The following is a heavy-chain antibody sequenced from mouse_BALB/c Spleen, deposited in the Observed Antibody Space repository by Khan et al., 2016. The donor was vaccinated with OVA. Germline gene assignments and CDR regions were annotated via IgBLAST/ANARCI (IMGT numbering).Heavy chain of an antibody. CDR2: ISYSDVT. CDR3: ARGNYYGYYFDY. Sequence: EVQLQESGPGLVKPSQSLSLTCTVTGYSITSGYAWNWIRQFPGNKLEWIGYISYSDVTNYNPSLKSRISITRDTSKNQFFLQLNSVTTEDTATYYCARGNYYGYYFDYWGQGTTLTVSS. J-gene: IGHJ2*01. D-gene: IGHD1-1*01. CDR1: GYSITSGYA. V-gene: IGHV3-2*02.